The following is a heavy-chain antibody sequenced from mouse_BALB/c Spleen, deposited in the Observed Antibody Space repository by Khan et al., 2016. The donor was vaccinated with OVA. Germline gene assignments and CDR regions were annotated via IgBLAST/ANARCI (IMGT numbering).Heavy chain of an antibody. CDR2: IWAGGST. Sequence: QVQLKESGPGMVAPSQSLSITCTVSGFSLTSYGVHGVRQPPGKGLEWLGVIWAGGSTNYNSAHMSRLSIRKENPKSQVVLKMNSLQTDDTAMYYCARREDIWGQGTTLTVSS. V-gene: IGHV2-9*02. CDR1: GFSLTSYG. D-gene: IGHD1-3*01. J-gene: IGHJ2*01. CDR3: ARREDI.